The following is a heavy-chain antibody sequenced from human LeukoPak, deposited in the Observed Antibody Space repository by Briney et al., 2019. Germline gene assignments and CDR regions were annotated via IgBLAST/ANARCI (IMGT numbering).Heavy chain of an antibody. CDR3: ARLWDDSRESEYYFDY. J-gene: IGHJ4*02. V-gene: IGHV3-66*01. D-gene: IGHD3-22*01. CDR2: IYTGGST. CDR1: GFTVSSNY. Sequence: GGSLRLSCAASGFTVSSNYMSCVRQAPGKGLEWVSVIYTGGSTHYADSVKGRFTISRDNSKNTLYLQMNSLRAEDTAVYYCARLWDDSRESEYYFDYWGQGTLVTVSS.